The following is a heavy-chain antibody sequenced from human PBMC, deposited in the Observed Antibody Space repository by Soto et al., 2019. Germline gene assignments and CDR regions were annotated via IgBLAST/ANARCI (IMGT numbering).Heavy chain of an antibody. CDR1: GGSISTAGHY. CDR2: IYHTGST. J-gene: IGHJ4*02. V-gene: IGHV4-31*03. D-gene: IGHD1-1*01. Sequence: SETLSLTCSVSGGSISTAGHYWTWIRQPPGKGLEWIGSIYHTGSTYYSKSLRSRLTMSVDTSKSQFSLRLSSVTAADTAVYYCARATGTLRSRNCDYWGQGTLVTVSS. CDR3: ARATGTLRSRNCDY.